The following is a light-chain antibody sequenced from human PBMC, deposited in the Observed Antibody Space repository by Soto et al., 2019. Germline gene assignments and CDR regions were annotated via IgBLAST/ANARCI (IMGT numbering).Light chain of an antibody. Sequence: DIPMTQSPSSLSASVGDRVNITCRASHRIRRYLNWYQQKPGQAPKLLIYAASSLQIGVPSRFSGIGSGTDFTLTSSSMKRADFATYYCQQSYSIPYTFGPGIKREIK. CDR2: AAS. V-gene: IGKV1-39*01. CDR3: QQSYSIPYT. J-gene: IGKJ2*01. CDR1: HRIRRY.